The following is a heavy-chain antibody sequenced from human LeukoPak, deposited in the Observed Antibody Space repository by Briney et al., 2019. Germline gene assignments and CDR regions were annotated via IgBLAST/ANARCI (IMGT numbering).Heavy chain of an antibody. CDR2: IYPDDSDT. CDR3: ARRGVGYDFWSGYSDAFDI. CDR1: GYSFTGYW. J-gene: IGHJ3*02. Sequence: GESLKISCKGSGYSFTGYWIAWVRQMPGKGLEWMGFIYPDDSDTKYSPSFQGRVTISADKSLSTAYLQWSSLKASDTAMYYCARRGVGYDFWSGYSDAFDIWGQGTMVTVSS. D-gene: IGHD3-3*01. V-gene: IGHV5-51*01.